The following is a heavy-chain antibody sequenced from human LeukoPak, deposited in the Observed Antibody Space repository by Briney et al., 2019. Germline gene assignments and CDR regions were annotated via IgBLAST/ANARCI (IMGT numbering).Heavy chain of an antibody. J-gene: IGHJ5*02. CDR2: INPNSGGT. CDR3: ARDTAMVTYWFDP. D-gene: IGHD5-18*01. Sequence: ASVNVSCKASGYTFTGYYMHWVRQAPGQELEGMGWINPNSGGTNYAQKFQGRGTMTRDTSISTAYMELSRLRSDDTAVYYCARDTAMVTYWFDPWGQGTLVTVSS. V-gene: IGHV1-2*02. CDR1: GYTFTGYY.